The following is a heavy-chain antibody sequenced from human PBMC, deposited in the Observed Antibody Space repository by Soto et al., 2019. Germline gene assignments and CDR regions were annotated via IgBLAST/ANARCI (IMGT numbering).Heavy chain of an antibody. CDR1: GYRFTSHW. CDR3: ARSSVVVIPAALAMDV. CDR2: IYPSDSDT. D-gene: IGHD2-2*01. Sequence: PGESLKISCQGTGYRFTSHWIGWVRQMPGKGLEWMGIIYPSDSDTRYSPSFQGQVTFSVDKSISTAYLQWSSLKASDTAIYYCARSSVVVIPAALAMDVWGRGTTVTVS. V-gene: IGHV5-51*01. J-gene: IGHJ6*02.